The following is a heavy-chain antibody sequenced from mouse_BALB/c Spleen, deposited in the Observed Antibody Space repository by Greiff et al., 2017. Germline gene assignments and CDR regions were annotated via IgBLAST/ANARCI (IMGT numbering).Heavy chain of an antibody. D-gene: IGHD1-1*01. V-gene: IGHV1S127*01. CDR2: IDPSDSYT. J-gene: IGHJ1*01. CDR1: GYTFTSYW. CDR3: TRYYYGSSRYFDV. Sequence: QVQLQQSGAELVKPGASVKMSCKASGYTFTSYWMHWVKQRPGQGLEWIGVIDPSDSYTSYNQKFKGKATLTVDTSSSTAYMQLSSLTSEDSAVYYCTRYYYGSSRYFDVWGAGTTVTVSS.